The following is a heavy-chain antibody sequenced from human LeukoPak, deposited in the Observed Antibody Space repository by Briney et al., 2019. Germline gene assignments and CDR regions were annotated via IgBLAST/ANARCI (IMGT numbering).Heavy chain of an antibody. Sequence: PGGSLRLSCAASGFTFSSYSMNWVRQAPGKGLEWLSYISGSGDIISYADSVKGRFTISRDNAKNSLYLQMDSLRAEDTAVYYCARDKDWCFDYWGQGNLVTVSP. CDR1: GFTFSSYS. D-gene: IGHD3/OR15-3a*01. CDR2: ISGSGDII. J-gene: IGHJ4*02. V-gene: IGHV3-48*01. CDR3: ARDKDWCFDY.